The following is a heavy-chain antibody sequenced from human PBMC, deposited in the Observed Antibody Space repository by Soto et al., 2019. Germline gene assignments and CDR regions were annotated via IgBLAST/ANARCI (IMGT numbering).Heavy chain of an antibody. CDR3: ANSVVVPAVYQYYYYMEV. CDR2: IYYSGCT. J-gene: IGHJ6*03. V-gene: IGHV4-39*01. Sequence: QLQLQESGPGLVKPSETLSLTCPVSGGSISSSSYSWGWIRQPPGKGLEWIGSIYYSGCTYYNPSIRRRVTISVDTYKNQFYLKMSFVTAADTAVYYCANSVVVPAVYQYYYYMEVWGKGTTGTVSS. CDR1: GGSISSSSYS. D-gene: IGHD2-2*01.